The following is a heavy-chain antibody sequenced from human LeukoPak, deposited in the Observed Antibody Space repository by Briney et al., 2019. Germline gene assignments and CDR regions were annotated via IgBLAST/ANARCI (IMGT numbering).Heavy chain of an antibody. V-gene: IGHV1-46*01. CDR2: INPSGGST. CDR3: ARDTSSGRPDY. D-gene: IGHD3-10*01. J-gene: IGHJ4*02. CDR1: GYTFTSYY. Sequence: ASVKASCKASGYTFTSYYMHWVRQAPGQGLEGMGIINPSGGSTSYAQKFQGRVTMTRDMSTSTVYMELSSLRSEDTAVYYCARDTSSGRPDYWGQGTLVTVSS.